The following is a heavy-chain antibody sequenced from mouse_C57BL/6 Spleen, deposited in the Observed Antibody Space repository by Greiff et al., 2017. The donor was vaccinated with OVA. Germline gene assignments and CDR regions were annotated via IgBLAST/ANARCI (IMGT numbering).Heavy chain of an antibody. CDR3: ARYDYGSSFWYFDV. CDR2: IYPRSGIT. V-gene: IGHV1-81*01. J-gene: IGHJ1*03. D-gene: IGHD1-1*01. CDR1: GYTFTSYG. Sequence: VQLQQSGAELARPGASVKLSCKASGYTFTSYGISWVKQRTGQGLEWIGEIYPRSGITYYNEKFKGKATLTADKSSSTAYMELRSLTSEDSAVYFCARYDYGSSFWYFDVWGTGTTVTVSS.